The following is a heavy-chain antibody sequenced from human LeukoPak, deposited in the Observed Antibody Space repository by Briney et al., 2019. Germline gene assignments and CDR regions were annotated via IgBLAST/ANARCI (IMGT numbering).Heavy chain of an antibody. CDR1: GFTFSSYS. V-gene: IGHV3-21*01. CDR3: ARAMLPVERDWYYGMDV. D-gene: IGHD6-19*01. J-gene: IGHJ6*04. CDR2: ISSSSSYI. Sequence: PGGSLRLSCAASGFTFSSYSMNWVRQAPGKGLEWVSSISSSSSYIYYADSVKGRFTISRDNAKNSLYLQMNSLRAEDTAVYYCARAMLPVERDWYYGMDVWGKGTTVTVSS.